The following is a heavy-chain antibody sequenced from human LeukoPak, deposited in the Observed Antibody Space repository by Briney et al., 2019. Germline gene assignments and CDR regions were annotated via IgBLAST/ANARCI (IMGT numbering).Heavy chain of an antibody. V-gene: IGHV3-23*01. CDR2: IDSGGGT. CDR3: ARSTVVTGRYYYYYMDV. J-gene: IGHJ6*03. CDR1: GFTFSSYA. D-gene: IGHD4-23*01. Sequence: PGGSLRLSCAASGFTFSSYAMSWVRQAPGKGLEWVSVIDSGGGTYYADSVKGRFTISRDNSRNTLYLQMNSLRAEDTAVYYCARSTVVTGRYYYYYMDVWGKGTTVSVSS.